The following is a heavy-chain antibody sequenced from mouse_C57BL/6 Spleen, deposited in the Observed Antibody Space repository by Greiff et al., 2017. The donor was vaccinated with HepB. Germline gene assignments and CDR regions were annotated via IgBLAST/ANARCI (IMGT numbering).Heavy chain of an antibody. D-gene: IGHD1-1*01. J-gene: IGHJ1*03. CDR2: IDPSDSYT. V-gene: IGHV1-50*01. CDR1: GYTFTSYW. CDR3: ARITTVVAYWYFDV. Sequence: QVQLQQPGAELVKPGASVKLSCKASGYTFTSYWMQWVNQRPGQGLEWIGEIDPSDSYTNYNQKFKGKATLTVDTSSSTAYMQLSSLTSEDSAVYYCARITTVVAYWYFDVWGTGTTVTVSS.